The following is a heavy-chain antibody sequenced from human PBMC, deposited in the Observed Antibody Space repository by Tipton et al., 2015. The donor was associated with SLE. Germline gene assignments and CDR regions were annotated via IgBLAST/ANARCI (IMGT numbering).Heavy chain of an antibody. CDR3: AKTVPWDYALDV. Sequence: TLSLTCTVSGGSISSSSYYWGWIRQSAGKGLEWIGRTYTRGSTNYNPSLKGRVSLSGDSSKNQFSLKLYSVTAADTAVYYCAKTVPWDYALDVWGQGTTVTVSS. D-gene: IGHD4-17*01. CDR2: TYTRGST. CDR1: GGSISSSSYY. V-gene: IGHV4-61*02. J-gene: IGHJ6*02.